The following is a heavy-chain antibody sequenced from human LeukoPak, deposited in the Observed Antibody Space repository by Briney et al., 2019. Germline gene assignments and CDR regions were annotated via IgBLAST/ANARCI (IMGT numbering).Heavy chain of an antibody. D-gene: IGHD1-26*01. J-gene: IGHJ3*02. Sequence: VASVKVSCKASGGTFSSYAISWVRQAPGQGLEWMGRIIPILGIANFAQKFQGRVTITADKSTSTAYMELSSLRSEGTAVYYCARAPMVGVGWGAFDIWGQGTMVTVSS. V-gene: IGHV1-69*04. CDR3: ARAPMVGVGWGAFDI. CDR2: IIPILGIA. CDR1: GGTFSSYA.